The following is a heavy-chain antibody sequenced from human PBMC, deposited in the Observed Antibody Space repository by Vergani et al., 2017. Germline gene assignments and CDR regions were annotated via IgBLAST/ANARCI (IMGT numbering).Heavy chain of an antibody. CDR2: IYSGGST. V-gene: IGHV3-53*01. CDR3: ARVKDGYNYSDY. Sequence: EVQLVESGGGLIQPGGSLRLSCAASGLTVSSNYMSWVRQAPGKGLEWVSVIYSGGSTYYADSVKGRFTISRDNSKNTLYLQMNSLRAEDTAVYYCARVKDGYNYSDYWGQGTLVTVSS. CDR1: GLTVSSNY. D-gene: IGHD5-24*01. J-gene: IGHJ4*02.